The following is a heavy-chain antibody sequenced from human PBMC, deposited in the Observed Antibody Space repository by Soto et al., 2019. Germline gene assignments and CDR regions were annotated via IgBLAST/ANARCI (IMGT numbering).Heavy chain of an antibody. CDR1: GFTFSSYA. D-gene: IGHD6-19*01. Sequence: PGGSLRLSCAASGFTFSSYAVHWVRQAPGKGLEWVAVISYDGSNKYYADSVKGRFTISRDNSKNTLYLQMNSLRAEDTAVYYCARVRKGIAVAGTGLNYYYGMDVWGQGTTVTVSS. CDR3: ARVRKGIAVAGTGLNYYYGMDV. CDR2: ISYDGSNK. J-gene: IGHJ6*02. V-gene: IGHV3-30-3*01.